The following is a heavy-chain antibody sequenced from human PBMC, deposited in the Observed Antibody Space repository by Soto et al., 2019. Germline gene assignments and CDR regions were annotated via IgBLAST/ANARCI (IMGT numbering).Heavy chain of an antibody. CDR2: INHSGST. CDR3: ARDYYDSSGYYYREYYFDC. Sequence: SETLSLTCAVSGYSISSGFYWGWIRQPPGKGREWIGSINHSGSTYHNPSLKSRVTISVDTSKNQFSLKLSSVTAADTAVYYCARDYYDSSGYYYREYYFDCWGQGTLVTVSS. J-gene: IGHJ4*02. D-gene: IGHD3-22*01. CDR1: GYSISSGFY. V-gene: IGHV4-38-2*02.